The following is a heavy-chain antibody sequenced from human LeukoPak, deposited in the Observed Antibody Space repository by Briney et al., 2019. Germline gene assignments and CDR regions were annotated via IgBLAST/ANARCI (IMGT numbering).Heavy chain of an antibody. V-gene: IGHV3-7*01. CDR3: AKEGSITIFGVDSYYFDY. J-gene: IGHJ4*02. CDR2: IKPDGSEK. D-gene: IGHD3-3*01. Sequence: GGSLRLSCAASGFTFSSLWMSWARQAPGKGLEWLANIKPDGSEKYYVDSVKGRFTISRDNAKKSLYLQMNSLRVEDTAVYYCAKEGSITIFGVDSYYFDYWGQGTLVTVSS. CDR1: GFTFSSLW.